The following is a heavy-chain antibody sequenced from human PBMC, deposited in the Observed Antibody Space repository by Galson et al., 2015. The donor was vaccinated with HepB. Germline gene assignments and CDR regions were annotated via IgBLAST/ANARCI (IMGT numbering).Heavy chain of an antibody. Sequence: SLRLSCAASGFTCSSHKMHWVRQAPGKGLEWVAVISYDGNNKYYADSVKGRFTISRDNSKDTLYLQMNSLRAEDTAVYYCARALAGAIYRSGWYDAFDIRGQGTMVTVSS. V-gene: IGHV3-30*04. CDR1: GFTCSSHK. J-gene: IGHJ3*02. D-gene: IGHD6-19*01. CDR3: ARALAGAIYRSGWYDAFDI. CDR2: ISYDGNNK.